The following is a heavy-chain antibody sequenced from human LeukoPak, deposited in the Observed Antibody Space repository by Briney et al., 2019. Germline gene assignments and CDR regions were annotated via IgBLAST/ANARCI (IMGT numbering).Heavy chain of an antibody. Sequence: ASVKVSRKASGYTFTSYDINWVRQATGQGLEWMGWMNPNSGNTGYAQKFQGRVTITRNTSISTAYMELSSLRSEDTAVYYCATDRPKRDSCWDYWGQGTLVTVSS. V-gene: IGHV1-8*03. D-gene: IGHD2-2*01. CDR3: ATDRPKRDSCWDY. J-gene: IGHJ4*02. CDR2: MNPNSGNT. CDR1: GYTFTSYD.